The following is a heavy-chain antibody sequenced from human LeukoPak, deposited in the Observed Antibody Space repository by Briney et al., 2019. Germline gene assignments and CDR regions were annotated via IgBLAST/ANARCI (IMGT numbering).Heavy chain of an antibody. D-gene: IGHD3-10*01. Sequence: RPGGSLRLSCAASGFTFSSYWMSWVHQAPGKGLEWVANIKEDGSEKFYVDSVKGRFTISRDNAKNSLYLQMNSLRAEDTAVYYCARDSPSSGALPWFGGLGYWGQGTLVTVSS. J-gene: IGHJ4*02. CDR1: GFTFSSYW. V-gene: IGHV3-7*01. CDR2: IKEDGSEK. CDR3: ARDSPSSGALPWFGGLGY.